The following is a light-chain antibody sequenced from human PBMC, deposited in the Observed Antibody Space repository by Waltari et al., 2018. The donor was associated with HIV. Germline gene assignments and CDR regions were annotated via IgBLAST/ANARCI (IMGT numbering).Light chain of an antibody. CDR2: EAT. Sequence: ETTLTQPPAFMSPTPEDKVTISCKATQEIHNDVSWYKRKPVESAIVLIQEATTLVPGIPRRFSGSGYGTDFTLTINKVESEDAAYYFCLQYSDFPLTFGQGTTLEIK. CDR1: QEIHND. CDR3: LQYSDFPLT. J-gene: IGKJ2*01. V-gene: IGKV5-2*01.